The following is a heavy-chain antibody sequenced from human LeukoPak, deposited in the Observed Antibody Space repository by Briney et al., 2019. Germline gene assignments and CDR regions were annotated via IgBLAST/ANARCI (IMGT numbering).Heavy chain of an antibody. V-gene: IGHV1-2*02. D-gene: IGHD6-13*01. CDR2: INPNRGGT. CDR1: GYTFTGYY. CDR3: ARPAAARNFDY. J-gene: IGHJ4*02. Sequence: ASVKVSCKASGYTFTGYYMHWVRQAPGQGLEWMGWINPNRGGTNYAQKFQGRVTMTRDTSISTAYMELSRLRSDDTAVYYCARPAAARNFDYWGQGTLVTVSS.